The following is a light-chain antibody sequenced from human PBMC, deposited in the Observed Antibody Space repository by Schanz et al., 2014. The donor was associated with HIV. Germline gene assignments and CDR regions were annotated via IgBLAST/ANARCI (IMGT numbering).Light chain of an antibody. J-gene: IGKJ1*01. CDR2: KAS. CDR3: LQNHIYPWT. Sequence: DIQMTQSPSSLSASVGDRATITCRSSQSISSYLNWYQQKPGKAPKLLIYKASSLESGVPSRFSGSGSGTDFTLTISSLQPDDFATYYCLQNHIYPWTLGQGTKVEVK. V-gene: IGKV1-39*01. CDR1: QSISSY.